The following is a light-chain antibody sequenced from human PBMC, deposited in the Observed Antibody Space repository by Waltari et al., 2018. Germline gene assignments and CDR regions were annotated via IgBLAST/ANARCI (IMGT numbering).Light chain of an antibody. J-gene: IGLJ3*02. V-gene: IGLV2-8*01. CDR3: SSYAGSNNWV. CDR2: EVN. Sequence: QSALTQPPSASGSPGQSVTISCTGTSSDFGGYNYVSWYHRHPGKAPKLMIYEVNTRPSGVPDRFSGSKSGNTASLTVSGLQAEDEAEYSCSSYAGSNNWVFGGGTKLTVL. CDR1: SSDFGGYNY.